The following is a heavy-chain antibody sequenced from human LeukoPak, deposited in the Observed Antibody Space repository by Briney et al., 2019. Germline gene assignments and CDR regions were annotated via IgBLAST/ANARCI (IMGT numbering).Heavy chain of an antibody. V-gene: IGHV4-59*01. J-gene: IGHJ4*02. D-gene: IGHD3-10*01. CDR2: IYYSGST. Sequence: SETLSLTCTVSGGSISSYHWNWIRQSPGKGPEWIGYIYYSGSTNYNPSLKSRVTISVDTSKNQFSLKLSSVTAADTAVYYCARAVGGDGSGSLWGPGTLVTVSS. CDR1: GGSISSYH. CDR3: ARAVGGDGSGSL.